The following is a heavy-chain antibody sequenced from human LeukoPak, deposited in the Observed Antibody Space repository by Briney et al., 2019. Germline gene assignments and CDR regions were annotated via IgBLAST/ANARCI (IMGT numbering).Heavy chain of an antibody. CDR1: GYTFTGYY. D-gene: IGHD5-18*01. J-gene: IGHJ4*02. V-gene: IGHV1-2*02. Sequence: WASVKVSCKASGYTFTGYYMHWVRQAPGQGLEWMGWINPNSGGTNYAQKFQGRVTMTRDTSNSTAYMELSRLRSDDTAVYYCARVASDTAMVWVYYFDYWGQGTLVTVSS. CDR3: ARVASDTAMVWVYYFDY. CDR2: INPNSGGT.